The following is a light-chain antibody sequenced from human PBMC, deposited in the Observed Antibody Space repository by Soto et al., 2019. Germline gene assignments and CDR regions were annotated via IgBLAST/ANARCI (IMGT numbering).Light chain of an antibody. CDR2: DAS. J-gene: IGKJ5*01. V-gene: IGKV3D-15*01. Sequence: EILMTQSPATLSVSPGEVSTLSCRASQSVGINLAWYQQKPGQAPRLLIYDASNRATGIPARFSGSGSGADFTLTISSLQSEDFAVYYCQQYYDWPITFGQGTRLEIK. CDR1: QSVGIN. CDR3: QQYYDWPIT.